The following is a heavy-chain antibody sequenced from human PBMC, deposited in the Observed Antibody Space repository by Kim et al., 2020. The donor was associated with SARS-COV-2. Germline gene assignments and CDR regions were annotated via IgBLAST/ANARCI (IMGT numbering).Heavy chain of an antibody. Sequence: SGPTLVNPTQTLTLTCTFSGFSLSTSGMCVSCIRQPPGKALEWLALIDWDDDKYYSTSLKTRLTISKDTSKNQVVLTMTNMDPVDTATYYCARAPYYYDSSGYHLYFDLWGRGTLVTVSS. CDR1: GFSLSTSGMC. D-gene: IGHD3-22*01. CDR2: IDWDDDK. CDR3: ARAPYYYDSSGYHLYFDL. V-gene: IGHV2-70*01. J-gene: IGHJ2*01.